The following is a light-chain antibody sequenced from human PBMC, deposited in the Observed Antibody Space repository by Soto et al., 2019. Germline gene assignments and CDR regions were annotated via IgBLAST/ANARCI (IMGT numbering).Light chain of an antibody. Sequence: QPVLTQPPSVSGAPGQRVTISCTGNNSNLGAGYDVHWYQQLPGAAPKLVIFGNRNRPPGVPERFSGSKSGTSASLAITGLQAEDEADYYCQAYDYSLAAFVFGGGTKLTVL. J-gene: IGLJ3*02. CDR1: NSNLGAGYD. CDR3: QAYDYSLAAFV. V-gene: IGLV1-40*01. CDR2: GNR.